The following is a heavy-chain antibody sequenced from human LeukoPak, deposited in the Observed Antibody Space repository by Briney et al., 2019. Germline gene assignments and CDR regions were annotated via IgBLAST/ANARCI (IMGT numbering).Heavy chain of an antibody. J-gene: IGHJ4*02. CDR2: INAGNGNT. V-gene: IGHV1-3*01. D-gene: IGHD6-13*01. CDR1: GYTFTSYA. Sequence: ASVKVSCKASGYTFTSYAMHWVRQAPGQRLEWMGWINAGNGNTKYSQKFQGRVTITRDTSASTAYMELSSLRSEDTAVYYCAGDHIAAVLPGYFDYWGQGTLVTVSS. CDR3: AGDHIAAVLPGYFDY.